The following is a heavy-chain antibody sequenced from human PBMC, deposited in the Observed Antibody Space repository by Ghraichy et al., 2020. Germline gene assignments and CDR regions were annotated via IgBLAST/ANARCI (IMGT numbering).Heavy chain of an antibody. CDR2: IYYSGST. J-gene: IGHJ5*02. CDR1: GGSISSSSYY. Sequence: SQTLSLTCTVSGGSISSSSYYWGWIRQPPGKGLEWIGSIYYSGSTYYNPSLKSRVTISVDTSKNQFSLKLSSVTAADTAVYYCADQITVGSSNWFDPWGQGTLVTVSS. V-gene: IGHV4-39*01. CDR3: ADQITVGSSNWFDP. D-gene: IGHD1-26*01.